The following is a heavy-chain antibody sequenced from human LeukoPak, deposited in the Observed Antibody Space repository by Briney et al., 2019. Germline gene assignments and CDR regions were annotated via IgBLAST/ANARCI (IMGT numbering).Heavy chain of an antibody. CDR3: AKDQLATIRGYFDY. J-gene: IGHJ4*02. D-gene: IGHD5-24*01. CDR2: ISGGGDFT. V-gene: IGHV3-23*01. Sequence: GGSLRLSCAASGSXFTSYAISWVRQAPGKGLEWVSAISGGGDFTYYADSVKGRFTISRDNSKNTLYPQMNSLRAEDTAVYYCAKDQLATIRGYFDYWGQGTLVTVSS. CDR1: GSXFTSYA.